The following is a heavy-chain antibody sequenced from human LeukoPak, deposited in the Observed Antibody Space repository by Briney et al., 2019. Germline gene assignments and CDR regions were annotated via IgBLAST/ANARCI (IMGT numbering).Heavy chain of an antibody. CDR2: ISWNSGNI. D-gene: IGHD3-22*01. CDR3: ARVDYYDSSGYCAD. CDR1: GFTFTNYA. J-gene: IGHJ4*02. V-gene: IGHV3-9*01. Sequence: GGSLRLSCAASGFTFTNYAMTWVRQAPGKGLEWVSGISWNSGNIHYANSVKGRFTISRDNAKNSLYLQMNSLRAEDTAVYYCARVDYYDSSGYCADWGQGTLVTVSS.